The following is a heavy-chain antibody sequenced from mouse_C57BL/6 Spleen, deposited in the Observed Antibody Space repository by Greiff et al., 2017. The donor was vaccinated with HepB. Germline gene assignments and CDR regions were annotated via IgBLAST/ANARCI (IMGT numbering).Heavy chain of an antibody. CDR2: IHPNSGST. CDR3: ARGVAHYYAMDY. Sequence: QVHVKQPGAELVKPGASVKLSCKASGYTFTSYWMHWVKQRPGQGLEWIGMIHPNSGSTNYNEKFKSKATLTVDKSSSTAYMQLSSLTSEDSAVYYCARGVAHYYAMDYWGQGTSVTVSS. V-gene: IGHV1-64*01. J-gene: IGHJ4*01. D-gene: IGHD1-1*01. CDR1: GYTFTSYW.